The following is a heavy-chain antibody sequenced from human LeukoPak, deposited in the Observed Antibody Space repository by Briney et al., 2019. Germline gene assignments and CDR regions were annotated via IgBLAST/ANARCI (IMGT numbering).Heavy chain of an antibody. D-gene: IGHD6-13*01. J-gene: IGHJ4*02. CDR2: ISYDGSNK. CDR1: GFTFSSYA. CDR3: ARVYSSSWYGYYFDY. Sequence: GGSLRLSCAASGFTFSSYAMHWVRQAPGKGLEWVAVISYDGSNKYYADSVKGRLTISRDNSKNTLYLQMNSLRAEDTAVYYCARVYSSSWYGYYFDYWGQGTLVTVSS. V-gene: IGHV3-30-3*01.